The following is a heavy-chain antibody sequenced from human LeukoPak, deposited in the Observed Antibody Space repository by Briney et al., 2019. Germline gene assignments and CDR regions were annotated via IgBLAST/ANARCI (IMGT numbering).Heavy chain of an antibody. V-gene: IGHV1-2*02. Sequence: ASVKVSCKASGYTFTGYYMRWVRQAPGQGLEWMGWINPNSGGTNYAQKFQGRVTMTRDTSISTAYMELSRLRSDDTAVYYCASSRGIAARLSYWGQGTLVTVSS. J-gene: IGHJ4*02. D-gene: IGHD6-6*01. CDR2: INPNSGGT. CDR1: GYTFTGYY. CDR3: ASSRGIAARLSY.